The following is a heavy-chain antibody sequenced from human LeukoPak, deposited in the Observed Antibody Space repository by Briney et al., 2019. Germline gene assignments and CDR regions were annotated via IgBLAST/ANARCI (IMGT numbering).Heavy chain of an antibody. CDR1: GYTFTGYY. D-gene: IGHD3-10*01. CDR3: ASLGNYYGSGLSFDY. V-gene: IGHV1-2*02. J-gene: IGHJ4*02. CDR2: INPNSGGT. Sequence: GASVKVSCKASGYTFTGYYMHWVRQAPGQGREWMGWINPNSGGTNYAQKFQGRVTMTRDTSISTAYMELSRLRSDDTAVYYCASLGNYYGSGLSFDYWGQGTLVTVS.